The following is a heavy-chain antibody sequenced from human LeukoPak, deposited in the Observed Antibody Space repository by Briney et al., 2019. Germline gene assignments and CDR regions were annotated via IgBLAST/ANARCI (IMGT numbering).Heavy chain of an antibody. CDR2: ISSSGSTI. J-gene: IGHJ4*02. D-gene: IGHD2-2*01. Sequence: GGSLRLSCAASGFTFSDYYMSWIRQAPGKGLEWVSYISSSGSTIYCADSVKGRFTISRDNAKNSLYLQMNSLRAEDTAVYYCARYVIPAARDKDYWGQGTLVTVSS. V-gene: IGHV3-11*01. CDR3: ARYVIPAARDKDY. CDR1: GFTFSDYY.